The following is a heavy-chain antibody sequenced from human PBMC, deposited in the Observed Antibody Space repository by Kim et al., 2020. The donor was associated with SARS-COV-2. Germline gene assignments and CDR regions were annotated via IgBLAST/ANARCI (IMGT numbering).Heavy chain of an antibody. V-gene: IGHV4-31*03. J-gene: IGHJ1*01. D-gene: IGHD3-22*01. CDR3: ASSGYYPGYFQH. Sequence: SETLSLTCTVSGGSISSGGYYWSWIRQHPGKGLEWIGYIYYSGSTYYNPSLKSRVTISVDTSMNQFSLKLSSVTAADTAVYYCASSGYYPGYFQHWGQGTLVTVSS. CDR2: IYYSGST. CDR1: GGSISSGGYY.